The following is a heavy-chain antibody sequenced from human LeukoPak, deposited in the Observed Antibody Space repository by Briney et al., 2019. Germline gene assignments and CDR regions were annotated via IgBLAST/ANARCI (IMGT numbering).Heavy chain of an antibody. J-gene: IGHJ3*02. CDR1: GGTFSSYA. Sequence: AASVKVSCKASGGTFSSYATSWVRQAPGQGLEWMGGIIPIFGTANYAQKFQGRVTITTDESTSTAYMELSSLRSEDTAVYYCARGAFLSRFLEWRAFDIWGQGTMVTVSS. D-gene: IGHD3-3*01. CDR2: IIPIFGTA. V-gene: IGHV1-69*05. CDR3: ARGAFLSRFLEWRAFDI.